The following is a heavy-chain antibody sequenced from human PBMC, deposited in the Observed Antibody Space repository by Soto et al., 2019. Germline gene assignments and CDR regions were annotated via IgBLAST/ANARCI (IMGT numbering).Heavy chain of an antibody. V-gene: IGHV1-18*01. CDR2: ISAYNGNK. D-gene: IGHD2-21*01. Sequence: ASVKVSCKASGYTFTSYGISWVRQAPGQGLEWMGWISAYNGNKNYAQKLQGRVIMTTDTSTSTAYMELRSLRSDDTAAYYCARWRAIIRPGDAFDIWGQGTMVTVSS. CDR3: ARWRAIIRPGDAFDI. J-gene: IGHJ3*02. CDR1: GYTFTSYG.